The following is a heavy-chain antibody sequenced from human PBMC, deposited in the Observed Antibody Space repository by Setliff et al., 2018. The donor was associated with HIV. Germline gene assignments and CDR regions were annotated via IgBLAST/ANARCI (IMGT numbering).Heavy chain of an antibody. V-gene: IGHV3-48*01. CDR1: GFVFSDHS. CDR2: ITATGTTV. D-gene: IGHD1-26*01. Sequence: HPGGSLRLSCAGSGFVFSDHSFHWVRQSPGEGLEWLAYITATGTTVSYADSVRGRFIISRDSFNNVLFLQMKRLRVEDTALYYCVRDQLRWPERWDFDLWGQGTLVTVSS. J-gene: IGHJ4*02. CDR3: VRDQLRWPERWDFDL.